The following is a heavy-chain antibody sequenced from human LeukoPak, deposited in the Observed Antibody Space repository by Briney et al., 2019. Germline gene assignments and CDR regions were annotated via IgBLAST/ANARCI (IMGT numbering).Heavy chain of an antibody. J-gene: IGHJ4*02. CDR2: IKQDGSEE. V-gene: IGHV3-7*03. D-gene: IGHD3-16*01. CDR1: GFTFSSYW. CDR3: ARDGYAGASQTYYFDY. Sequence: HPGGSLRLSCAASGFTFSSYWMSWVRQAPGKGLEWVANIKQDGSEEYYVDSVKGRFTISRDNAKNSLYLQMNSLRAEDTAVYYCARDGYAGASQTYYFDYWGQGTLVTVSS.